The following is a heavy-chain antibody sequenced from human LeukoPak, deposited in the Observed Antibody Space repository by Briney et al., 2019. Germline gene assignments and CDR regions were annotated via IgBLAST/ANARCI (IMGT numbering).Heavy chain of an antibody. V-gene: IGHV1-8*03. CDR1: GYTFTSYD. CDR3: ARGLYDFWSGYYTRAGFDP. D-gene: IGHD3-3*01. J-gene: IGHJ5*02. Sequence: ASVKVSCKASGYTFTSYDINWVRQATGQGLEWMGWMNPNSGNTGYAQKFQGRVTITRNTSISKAYMELSSLRSEDTAVYYCARGLYDFWSGYYTRAGFDPWGQGTLVTVSS. CDR2: MNPNSGNT.